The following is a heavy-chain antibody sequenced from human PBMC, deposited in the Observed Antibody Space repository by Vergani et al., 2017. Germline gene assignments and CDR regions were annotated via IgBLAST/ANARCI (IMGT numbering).Heavy chain of an antibody. Sequence: QVQLVESGGGVVQPGRSLRLSCAASGFTFSSYGMHWVRQAPGKGLEWVAVISYDGSNKYYADSVKGRFTISRDNSKNTLYLQMNSLRAEDTAVYYCAREKDYYGSGSYPRGWFDPWGQGTLVTVSS. D-gene: IGHD3-10*01. V-gene: IGHV3-30*03. CDR1: GFTFSSYG. CDR2: ISYDGSNK. J-gene: IGHJ5*02. CDR3: AREKDYYGSGSYPRGWFDP.